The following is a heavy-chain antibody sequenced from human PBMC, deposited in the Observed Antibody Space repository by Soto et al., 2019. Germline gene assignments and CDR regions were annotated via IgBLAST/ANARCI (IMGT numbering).Heavy chain of an antibody. V-gene: IGHV1-58*01. CDR1: GFTFTSSA. Sequence: GASVKVSCKASGFTFTSSAVQWVRQARGQRLEWIGWIVVGSVNTNYAQKFQERVTITRDMSTSTAYMELSSLRSEDTAVYYCAADPGYCSGGSCYSAGYYYYYGMDVWGQGTTVTVSS. D-gene: IGHD2-15*01. CDR3: AADPGYCSGGSCYSAGYYYYYGMDV. J-gene: IGHJ6*02. CDR2: IVVGSVNT.